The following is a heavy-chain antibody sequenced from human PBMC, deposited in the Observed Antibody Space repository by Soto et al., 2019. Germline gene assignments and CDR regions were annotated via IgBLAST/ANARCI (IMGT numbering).Heavy chain of an antibody. Sequence: GGSPKLSCAACGLPFNSYGMHWVRQAPGKGLEWVAVISYDGSNKYYADSVKGRFTISRDNSKNTLYLQVNSLRAEDTAVYYCAKDGPIPEYGSSWYEGLNWFGPWGQGTLVTVSS. J-gene: IGHJ5*02. CDR2: ISYDGSNK. CDR3: AKDGPIPEYGSSWYEGLNWFGP. CDR1: GLPFNSYG. D-gene: IGHD6-13*01. V-gene: IGHV3-30*18.